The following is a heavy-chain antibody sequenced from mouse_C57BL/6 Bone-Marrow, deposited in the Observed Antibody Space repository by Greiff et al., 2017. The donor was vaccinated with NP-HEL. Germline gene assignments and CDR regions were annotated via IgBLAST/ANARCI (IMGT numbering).Heavy chain of an antibody. Sequence: QVQLQQPGAELVKPGASVKLSCKASGYTFTSYWMQWVKQRPGQGLEWTGEIDPSDSYTNYNQKFKGKATLTVDTSSSTAYMPLSSLTSEDSAVYYCAREGKDAMDYWGQGTSVTVSS. D-gene: IGHD1-3*01. V-gene: IGHV1-50*01. CDR3: AREGKDAMDY. CDR2: IDPSDSYT. J-gene: IGHJ4*01. CDR1: GYTFTSYW.